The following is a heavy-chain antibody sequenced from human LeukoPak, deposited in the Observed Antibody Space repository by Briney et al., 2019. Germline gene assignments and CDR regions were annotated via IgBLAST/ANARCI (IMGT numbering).Heavy chain of an antibody. V-gene: IGHV3-48*01. CDR3: ARTYGRGSLDY. D-gene: IGHD4-17*01. J-gene: IGHJ4*02. CDR2: ISGSGGAT. Sequence: GGSLRLSCAASGFTFSSYAMSWVRQAPGKGLEWVSYISGSGGATVYADSVKGRFTISRDNAKNSVYLQMNSLRAEDTAVYYCARTYGRGSLDYWGQGTLVTVSS. CDR1: GFTFSSYA.